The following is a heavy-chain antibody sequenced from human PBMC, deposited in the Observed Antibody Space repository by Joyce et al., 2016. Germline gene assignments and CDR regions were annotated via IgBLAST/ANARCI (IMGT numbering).Heavy chain of an antibody. V-gene: IGHV5-51*01. Sequence: EVQLVQTGAEVKKPGESLKISCKASGYSFSTYWIGWLRQMPGKGLEWTGVSYPRDSDTRFNPSFEGQVTMSVDTSTNTAYLKWSNLGASDTAIYYCARRRDGPNWFDPWGQGTLVTVSS. J-gene: IGHJ5*02. CDR2: SYPRDSDT. CDR3: ARRRDGPNWFDP. D-gene: IGHD2-8*01. CDR1: GYSFSTYW.